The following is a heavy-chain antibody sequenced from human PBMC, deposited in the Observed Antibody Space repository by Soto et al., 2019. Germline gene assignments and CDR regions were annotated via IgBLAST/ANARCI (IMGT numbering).Heavy chain of an antibody. CDR3: ARRKTRPEAFDY. CDR1: GGSISTYY. CDR2: VYYTGST. V-gene: IGHV4-59*08. Sequence: QVQLQESGPGLVKPSETLSLTCTVSGGSISTYYWTWIRQPPGRGLEWIGYVYYTGSTKYNPSLESRVTISIDTSTNQFSLSLSSVTAADTAVYYCARRKTRPEAFDYRGHGTLVTVSS. J-gene: IGHJ4*01. D-gene: IGHD6-25*01.